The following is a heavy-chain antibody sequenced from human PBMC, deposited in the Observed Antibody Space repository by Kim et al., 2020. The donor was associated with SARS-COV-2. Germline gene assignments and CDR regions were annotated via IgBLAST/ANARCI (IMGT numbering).Heavy chain of an antibody. V-gene: IGHV4-31*03. CDR1: GGSISSGGYY. J-gene: IGHJ4*02. CDR2: IYYSGST. CDR3: ARGYYYDSSGYYPLDY. D-gene: IGHD3-22*01. Sequence: SETLSLPCTVSGGSISSGGYYWSWIRQHPGKGLEWIGYIYYSGSTYYNPSLKSRVTISVDTSKNQFSLKLSSVTAADTAVYYCARGYYYDSSGYYPLDYWGQGTLVTVSS.